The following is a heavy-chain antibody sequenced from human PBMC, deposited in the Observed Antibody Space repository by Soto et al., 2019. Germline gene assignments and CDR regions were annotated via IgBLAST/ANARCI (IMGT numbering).Heavy chain of an antibody. CDR2: IYHSGST. J-gene: IGHJ5*02. CDR3: ATHYYDILTGDNWFDP. Sequence: SETLSLTCAVSGGSISSSNWWSWVRQPPGKGLEWIGEIYHSGSTNYNPSLKSRVTISVDKSKNQFSLKLSSVTAADTAVYYCATHYYDILTGDNWFDPWGQGTLVTVSS. V-gene: IGHV4-4*02. CDR1: GGSISSSNW. D-gene: IGHD3-9*01.